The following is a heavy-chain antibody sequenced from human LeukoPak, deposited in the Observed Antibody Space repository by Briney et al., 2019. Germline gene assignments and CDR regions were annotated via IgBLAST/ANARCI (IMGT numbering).Heavy chain of an antibody. CDR1: GSSISSYY. Sequence: PSETLSLTCTVSGSSISSYYWSWIRQPPGKGLEWIGYIYYSGSTNYNPSLKSRVTISVDTSRNQFSLKLSSVTAADTAVYYCARRDYGDFPDDYWGQGTLVTVSS. CDR2: IYYSGST. J-gene: IGHJ4*02. CDR3: ARRDYGDFPDDY. V-gene: IGHV4-59*01. D-gene: IGHD4-17*01.